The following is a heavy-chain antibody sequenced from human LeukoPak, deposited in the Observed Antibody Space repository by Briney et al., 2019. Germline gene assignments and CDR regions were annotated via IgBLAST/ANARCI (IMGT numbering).Heavy chain of an antibody. Sequence: GGSLRLSCAASGFTFSSYSMNWVRQAPGKGLGWVSSISSSSSYIYYADSVKGRFTISRDNAKNPLYLQMNSLRAEDTAVYYCASIRQGGYFDYWGQGTLVTVSS. CDR3: ASIRQGGYFDY. CDR1: GFTFSSYS. D-gene: IGHD3-16*01. V-gene: IGHV3-21*01. J-gene: IGHJ4*02. CDR2: ISSSSSYI.